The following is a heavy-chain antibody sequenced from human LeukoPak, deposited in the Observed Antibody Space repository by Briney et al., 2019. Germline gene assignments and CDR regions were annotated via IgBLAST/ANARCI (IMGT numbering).Heavy chain of an antibody. CDR2: INHSGST. J-gene: IGHJ4*02. V-gene: IGHV4-34*09. CDR1: GGSFSGYY. Sequence: SQTLSLTCAVYGGSFSGYYWSWIRQPPGKGLEWIGEINHSGSTNYNPSLKSRVTISVDTSKNRFSLKLSSVTAADTAVYYCARNRDGYNSFDYWGQGTLVTVSS. CDR3: ARNRDGYNSFDY. D-gene: IGHD5-24*01.